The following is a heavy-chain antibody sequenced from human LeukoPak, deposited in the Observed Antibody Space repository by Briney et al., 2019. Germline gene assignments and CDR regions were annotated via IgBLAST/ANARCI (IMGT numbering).Heavy chain of an antibody. Sequence: SVKVSCKASGYTFTSYAISWVRQAPGQGLEWMGRIIPILGIANYAQKFQGRVTITADKSTSTAYMELSSLRSEDTAVYYCATGSLWFGEFPYWGQGTLVTVSS. V-gene: IGHV1-69*04. J-gene: IGHJ4*02. D-gene: IGHD3-10*01. CDR2: IIPILGIA. CDR3: ATGSLWFGEFPY. CDR1: GYTFTSYA.